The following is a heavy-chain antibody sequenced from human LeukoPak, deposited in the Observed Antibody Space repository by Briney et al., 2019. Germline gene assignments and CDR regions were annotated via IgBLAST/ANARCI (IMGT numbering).Heavy chain of an antibody. Sequence: GGSLRLSCAASGFTFSSYAMSWVRQAPGKGLEWVAVIWYDGNKKYYADSVKGRFTISRDNSKKSLFLQMNSLRAEGTALYYCARDVFADSSGGSFDFWGQGTLVTVSS. D-gene: IGHD3-16*01. V-gene: IGHV3-33*08. CDR1: GFTFSSYA. CDR2: IWYDGNKK. J-gene: IGHJ4*02. CDR3: ARDVFADSSGGSFDF.